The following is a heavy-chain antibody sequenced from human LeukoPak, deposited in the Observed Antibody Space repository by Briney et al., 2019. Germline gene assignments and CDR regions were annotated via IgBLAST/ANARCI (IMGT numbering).Heavy chain of an antibody. V-gene: IGHV4-39*01. J-gene: IGHJ6*03. CDR3: ARLVYYYMDV. Sequence: SETLSLTCTVSGGSISSSSYYWGWIRQPPGQRLEWIGSIYYRGSTYYNPSLKSRVTISVDTSKNQFSLKLSSVTAADTAVYYCARLVYYYMDVWGKGTTVTVSS. CDR1: GGSISSSSYY. CDR2: IYYRGST.